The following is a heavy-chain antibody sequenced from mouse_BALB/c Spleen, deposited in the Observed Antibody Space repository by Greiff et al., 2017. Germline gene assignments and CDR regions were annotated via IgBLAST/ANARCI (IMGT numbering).Heavy chain of an antibody. CDR2: INSNGGST. CDR3: ARDLVY. J-gene: IGHJ2*01. CDR1: GFTFSSYG. V-gene: IGHV5-6-3*01. Sequence: VQLKESGGGLVQPGGSLKLSCAASGFTFSSYGMSWVRQTPDKRLELVATINSNGGSTYYPDSVKGRFTISRDNAKNTLYLQMSSLKSEDTAMYYCARDLVYWGQGTTLTVSS.